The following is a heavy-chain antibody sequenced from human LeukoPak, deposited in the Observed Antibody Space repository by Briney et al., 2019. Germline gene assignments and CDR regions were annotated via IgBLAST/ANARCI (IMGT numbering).Heavy chain of an antibody. J-gene: IGHJ4*02. CDR3: AKGYTFHGVAHDSGYFDY. Sequence: PGGSLRLSCVTSGFTFGDYTMHWVRHVPGEGLEWLSGITWDGGNIAYADSVKGRFTISRDNAKSSLYLQMNSLRNEDMAFYFCAKGYTFHGVAHDSGYFDYWGQGTLVTVSS. D-gene: IGHD3-3*01. CDR2: ITWDGGNI. CDR1: GFTFGDYT. V-gene: IGHV3-9*03.